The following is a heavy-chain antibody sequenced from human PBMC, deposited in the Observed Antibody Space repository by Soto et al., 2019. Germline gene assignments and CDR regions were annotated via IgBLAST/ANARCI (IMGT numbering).Heavy chain of an antibody. D-gene: IGHD3-22*01. CDR2: IYYSGST. J-gene: IGHJ5*02. CDR3: ARDAHVTYYYDSSGSRWFDP. V-gene: IGHV4-61*01. Sequence: PSETLSLTCTGSGGSVSSGSYYWSWIRQPPGKGLEWIGYIYYSGSTNYNPSLKSRVTISVDTSKNQFSLKLSSVTAANTAVYYCARDAHVTYYYDSSGSRWFDPWGQGTLVTVSS. CDR1: GGSVSSGSYY.